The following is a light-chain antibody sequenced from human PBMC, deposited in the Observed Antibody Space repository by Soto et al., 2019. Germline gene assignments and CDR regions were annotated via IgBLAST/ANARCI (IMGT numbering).Light chain of an antibody. CDR1: SSDIGRYNY. J-gene: IGLJ1*01. CDR3: SSYAGDNTYV. V-gene: IGLV2-8*01. CDR2: EVN. Sequence: QSALTHPPSASGSPGQSATISCTGTSSDIGRYNYVSWYQQHPGKAPKLIIFEVNKWPSGVPDRFSASKSGNTASLTVSGLQAEDEADYYCSSYAGDNTYVFGTGTKVTVL.